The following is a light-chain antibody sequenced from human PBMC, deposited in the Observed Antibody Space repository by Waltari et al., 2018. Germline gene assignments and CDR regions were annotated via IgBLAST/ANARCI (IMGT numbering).Light chain of an antibody. Sequence: QSALTKPASVSGSPGQSLTISCTGTSSDVGKYNLVSWYQQHPGKVTKVMIYEVTKRPSRCSNRFSRSKSGNTASLTISGLQAEDEADYYCCSYAGSGIVIFGGGTKLTVL. V-gene: IGLV2-23*02. CDR1: SSDVGKYNL. CDR3: CSYAGSGIVI. CDR2: EVT. J-gene: IGLJ2*01.